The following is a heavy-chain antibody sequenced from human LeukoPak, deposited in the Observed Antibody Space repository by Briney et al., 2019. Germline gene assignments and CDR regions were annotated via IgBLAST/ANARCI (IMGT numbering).Heavy chain of an antibody. CDR3: ARGAYYYDSSDPFDP. D-gene: IGHD3-22*01. J-gene: IGHJ5*02. V-gene: IGHV1-18*01. CDR1: GYTFTSYG. Sequence: ASVTVSCKASGYTFTSYGISWVRQAPGQGLEWMGWISAYNGNTNYAQKLQGRVTMTTDTSTSTAYMGLRSLRSDDTAVYYCARGAYYYDSSDPFDPWGQGTLVTVSS. CDR2: ISAYNGNT.